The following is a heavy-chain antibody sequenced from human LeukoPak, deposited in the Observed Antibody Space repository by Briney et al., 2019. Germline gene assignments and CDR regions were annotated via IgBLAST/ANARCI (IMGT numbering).Heavy chain of an antibody. Sequence: GGSLRLSCAASGFTFSSYAMHWVRQAPGKGLGWVAVISYDGSNKYYADSVKGRFTISRDNSKNTLYLQMNSLRAEDTAVYYCARVEIDSAEYCSGGSCYSGDYYYGMDVWGQGTTVTVSS. CDR2: ISYDGSNK. J-gene: IGHJ6*02. D-gene: IGHD2-15*01. CDR3: ARVEIDSAEYCSGGSCYSGDYYYGMDV. CDR1: GFTFSSYA. V-gene: IGHV3-30-3*01.